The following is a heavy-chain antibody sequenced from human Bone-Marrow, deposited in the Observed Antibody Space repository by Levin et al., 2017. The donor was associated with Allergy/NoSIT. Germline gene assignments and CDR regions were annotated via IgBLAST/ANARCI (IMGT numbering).Heavy chain of an antibody. CDR1: GFSFNSAW. Sequence: LSLTCAASGFSFNSAWLHWVRQAPGKGLEWVARVKGEVEGGATDYAAPVKGRFTISRDDSKNTLYLQMNSLKSEDTAVYYCTSGLGKTDTDYWGQGTLVTVSS. J-gene: IGHJ4*02. D-gene: IGHD1/OR15-1a*01. V-gene: IGHV3-15*01. CDR2: VKGEVEGGAT. CDR3: TSGLGKTDTDY.